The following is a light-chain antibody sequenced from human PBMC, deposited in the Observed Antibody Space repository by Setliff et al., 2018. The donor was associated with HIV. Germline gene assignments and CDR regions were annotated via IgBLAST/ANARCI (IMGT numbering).Light chain of an antibody. CDR3: SSYSSSRPRV. J-gene: IGLJ1*01. Sequence: QSALTQPASVSGSLGQSITISCTGTSSDVGGHNSVSRYQQHPGKAPKLMISEVSNRPSGVSNRFSGSKSGNTASLTISGLQPEDEADYYCSSYSSSRPRVFGTGTKVTVL. V-gene: IGLV2-14*01. CDR1: SSDVGGHNS. CDR2: EVS.